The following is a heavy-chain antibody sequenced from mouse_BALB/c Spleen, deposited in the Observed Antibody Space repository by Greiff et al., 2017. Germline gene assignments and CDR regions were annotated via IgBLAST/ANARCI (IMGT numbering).Heavy chain of an antibody. J-gene: IGHJ4*01. Sequence: EVQLVESGGGLVQPGGSRKLSCAASGFTFSSFGMHWVRQAPEKGLEWVAYISSGSSTIYYADTVKGRFTISRDNPKNTLFLQMTSLRSEDTAMYYCARGTYRYDYYAMDYWGQGTSVTVSS. CDR3: ARGTYRYDYYAMDY. V-gene: IGHV5-17*02. CDR1: GFTFSSFG. D-gene: IGHD2-14*01. CDR2: ISSGSSTI.